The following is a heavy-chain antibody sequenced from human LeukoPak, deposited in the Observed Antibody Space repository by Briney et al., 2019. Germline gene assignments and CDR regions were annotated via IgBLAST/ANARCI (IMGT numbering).Heavy chain of an antibody. CDR2: ISYDGSNK. J-gene: IGHJ4*02. Sequence: QPGRSLRLSCAASGFTFSSYGMHWVRQAPSKGLEWVAVISYDGSNKYYADSVKGRFTISRDNSKNTLYLQMSSLRPEDTAVYYCANGGYTSSWYVVDYWGQGTLVTVSS. CDR3: ANGGYTSSWYVVDY. CDR1: GFTFSSYG. V-gene: IGHV3-30*18. D-gene: IGHD6-13*01.